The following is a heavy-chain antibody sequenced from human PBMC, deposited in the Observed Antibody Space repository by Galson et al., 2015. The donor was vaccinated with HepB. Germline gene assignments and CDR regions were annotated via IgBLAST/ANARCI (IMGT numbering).Heavy chain of an antibody. D-gene: IGHD2-15*01. CDR1: GYTFTTYP. CDR3: ARDHDSSGGLVDY. V-gene: IGHV7-4-1*04. J-gene: IGHJ4*02. Sequence: SVKVSCKASGYTFTTYPMNWVRQAPGQGLEWMGWINTNTGNPTYAQGFTGRFVFSLDTSVSMAYLQISSLKTEDTAVYYCARDHDSSGGLVDYWGQGTLVTVPS. CDR2: INTNTGNP.